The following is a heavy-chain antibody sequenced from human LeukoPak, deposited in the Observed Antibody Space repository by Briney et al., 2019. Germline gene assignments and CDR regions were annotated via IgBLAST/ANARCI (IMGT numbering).Heavy chain of an antibody. Sequence: PGGSLRLSCAASGFTFSSYGMHWVRQAPGKGLEWVAFIRYDGSNKYYADSVKGRFTISRDNSKNTLYLQMNSLRAEDTALYYCARGRADYDSTFDYWGQGTLVTVSS. CDR3: ARGRADYDSTFDY. V-gene: IGHV3-30*02. J-gene: IGHJ4*02. D-gene: IGHD3-22*01. CDR2: IRYDGSNK. CDR1: GFTFSSYG.